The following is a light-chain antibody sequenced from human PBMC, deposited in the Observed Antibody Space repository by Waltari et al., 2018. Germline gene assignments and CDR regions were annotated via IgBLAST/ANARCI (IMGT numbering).Light chain of an antibody. V-gene: IGKV3-20*01. CDR3: QKYGRTPRP. J-gene: IGKJ4*01. CDR1: QSLGNTY. Sequence: EIVLTQSPGTLSLSPGESASLSCRASQSLGNTYLAWYQQKPGQAPRLLNFDASRRATGIPDRFSGSGSGTDFTLTISRLEPEDFAVYFCQKYGRTPRPFGGGTKVEI. CDR2: DAS.